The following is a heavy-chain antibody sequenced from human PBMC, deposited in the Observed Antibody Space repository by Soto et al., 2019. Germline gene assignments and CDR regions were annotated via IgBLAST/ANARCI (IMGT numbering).Heavy chain of an antibody. CDR3: AKDRSYDYLWGSYRLHDY. CDR2: VSSSGEST. D-gene: IGHD3-16*02. V-gene: IGHV3-23*01. J-gene: IGHJ4*02. Sequence: GRSLRLSSVAYGLIFRGYAMNWVRQAPGKGLEWVSGVSSSGESTYYADSVKGRFTISRDNSKNTLYLQMNSLRAEDTAVYFCAKDRSYDYLWGSYRLHDYWGQGTLVTGSS. CDR1: GLIFRGYA.